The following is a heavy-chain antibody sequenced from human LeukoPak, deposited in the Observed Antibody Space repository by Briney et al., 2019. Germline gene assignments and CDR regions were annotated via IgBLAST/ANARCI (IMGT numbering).Heavy chain of an antibody. Sequence: PGGSLRLSCAASGFPLDTYWMSWVRQAPGKGLESVASTKQDGGEKYYVDSVKSRLTISRDNAKNSLYLQMNGLRVEDTAVYCCARIKTRWAFDIWGQGTMVTVSS. CDR2: TKQDGGEK. CDR3: ARIKTRWAFDI. V-gene: IGHV3-7*01. J-gene: IGHJ3*02. CDR1: GFPLDTYW.